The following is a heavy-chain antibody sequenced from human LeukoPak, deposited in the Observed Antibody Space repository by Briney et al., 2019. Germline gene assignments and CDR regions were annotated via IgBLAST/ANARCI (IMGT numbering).Heavy chain of an antibody. CDR2: ISSGSSYL. CDR1: GFTFSSYS. V-gene: IGHV3-21*01. Sequence: GGSLRLSCAASGFTFSSYSMNWVRQAPGKGLEWVSSISSGSSYLYYADSVKGRFTISRDNAKNSLYLQMNSLSAEDTAVYYCARGCGGGSCYLSDYWGQGTLVTVSS. CDR3: ARGCGGGSCYLSDY. D-gene: IGHD2-15*01. J-gene: IGHJ4*02.